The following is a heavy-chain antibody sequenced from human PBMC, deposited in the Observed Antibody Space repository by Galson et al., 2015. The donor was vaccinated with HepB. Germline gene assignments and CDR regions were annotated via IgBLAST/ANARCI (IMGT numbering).Heavy chain of an antibody. Sequence: CAISGDSVSSNSAAWSWIRQSPSRGLEWLGRTYYRSKWHNDSAVSVKSRITIKPDTSKNQFSLQVNSVTPEDTAVYYCARDTAEGLLWGQGTLVTVSS. D-gene: IGHD3-10*01. J-gene: IGHJ4*02. V-gene: IGHV6-1*01. CDR2: TYYRSKWHN. CDR1: GDSVSSNSAA. CDR3: ARDTAEGLL.